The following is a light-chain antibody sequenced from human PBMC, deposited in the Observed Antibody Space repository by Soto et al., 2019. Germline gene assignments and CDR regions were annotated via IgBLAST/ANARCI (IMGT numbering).Light chain of an antibody. CDR2: EVR. V-gene: IGLV2-14*01. CDR1: SSDVGGYNY. CDR3: SSYTSTSTLYV. Sequence: QSALTQPASVSGSPGQSITISCTGTSSDVGGYNYVSWYQQHPAKAPKLMIYEVRNRPSGVSNRFSGSKSGNTASLTISGLQGEDEADYYCSSYTSTSTLYVFGTGTKVTVL. J-gene: IGLJ1*01.